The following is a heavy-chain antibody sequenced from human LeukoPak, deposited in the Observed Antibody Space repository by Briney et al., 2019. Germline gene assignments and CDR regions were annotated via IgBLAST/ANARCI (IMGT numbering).Heavy chain of an antibody. CDR2: ISGSAASA. J-gene: IGHJ4*02. CDR1: GFTFNDYA. V-gene: IGHV3-23*01. Sequence: GRSLRLSCAASGFTFNDYAMSWVRQAPGKGLEWVSAISGSAASAYYADSVKGRFTISRDNSKNTLYLQMNSLRAEDTAVYYCAKGVLGSGWSAGINFFDYWGQGTLVTVSS. D-gene: IGHD6-19*01. CDR3: AKGVLGSGWSAGINFFDY.